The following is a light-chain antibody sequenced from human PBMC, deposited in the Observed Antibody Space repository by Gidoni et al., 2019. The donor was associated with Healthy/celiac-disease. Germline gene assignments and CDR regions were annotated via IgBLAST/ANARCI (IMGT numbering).Light chain of an antibody. V-gene: IGKV3-15*01. CDR1: QAINSN. CDR3: HQYRNWPSLT. CDR2: GAS. Sequence: EVVMTQSPAIVSVSPGETATPSCRASQAINSNLAWYQQRPGQAHRLIIYGASTRATGIPARFSGSGSGTEFTLTIRSLQFEDFAVYYCHQYRNWPSLTFGGGTKVDIK. J-gene: IGKJ4*01.